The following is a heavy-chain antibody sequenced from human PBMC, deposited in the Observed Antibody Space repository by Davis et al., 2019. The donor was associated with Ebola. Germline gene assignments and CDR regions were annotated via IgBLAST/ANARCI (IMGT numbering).Heavy chain of an antibody. Sequence: GESLKISCAASGFPFTTYTMNWVRQAPGKGLEWVSSISSYSDYIHYADSVKGRFTISRDNAKNSLYLHMNSLRAEDTAVYYCARDRDYYDSAAYHPRGWFDSWGQGTLVTVSS. CDR3: ARDRDYYDSAAYHPRGWFDS. CDR2: ISSYSDYI. V-gene: IGHV3-21*01. D-gene: IGHD3-22*01. J-gene: IGHJ5*01. CDR1: GFPFTTYT.